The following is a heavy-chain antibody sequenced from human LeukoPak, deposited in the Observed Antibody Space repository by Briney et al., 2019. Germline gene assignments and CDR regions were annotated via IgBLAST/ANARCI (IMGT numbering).Heavy chain of an antibody. J-gene: IGHJ4*02. D-gene: IGHD4-23*01. V-gene: IGHV3-23*01. CDR1: GFTFSSSA. Sequence: PGGSLRLSCAASGFTFSSSAVSWVRQAPGKGLEWVSTISGSGDRTYYADSVKGRFTISRDNSKNTLFLHMNSLRAEDTAVYYCAKDLLGDYTDYGGKLSTYYWGQGTLVTVSS. CDR2: ISGSGDRT. CDR3: AKDLLGDYTDYGGKLSTYY.